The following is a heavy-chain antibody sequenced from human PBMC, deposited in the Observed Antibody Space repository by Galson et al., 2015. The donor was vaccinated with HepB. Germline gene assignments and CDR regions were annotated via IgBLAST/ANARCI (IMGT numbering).Heavy chain of an antibody. V-gene: IGHV3-74*01. D-gene: IGHD6-13*01. CDR3: ARDRIAAAAHAFDI. CDR2: INSDGSST. Sequence: SLRLSCAASGFTFSSYWMHWVRQAPGKGLVWVSRINSDGSSTSYADSVKGQFTISRDNAKNTLYLQMNSLRAEDTAVYYCARDRIAAAAHAFDIWGQGTMVTVSS. J-gene: IGHJ3*02. CDR1: GFTFSSYW.